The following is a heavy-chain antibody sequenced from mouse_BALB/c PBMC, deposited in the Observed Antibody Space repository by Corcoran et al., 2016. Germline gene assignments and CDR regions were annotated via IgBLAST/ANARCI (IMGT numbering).Heavy chain of an antibody. CDR3: ARAPLHYYAMDY. Sequence: QIQLVQSGPELKKPGETVKISCKASGYTFTNYGMNWVKQAPGKGLKWMGWINTYTGEPTYADDFKGRFAFSLEISASTAYLQNNNLKNEDTATYFCARAPLHYYAMDYWGQGTSVTVSS. CDR2: INTYTGEP. V-gene: IGHV9-3-1*01. CDR1: GYTFTNYG. D-gene: IGHD6-1*01. J-gene: IGHJ4*01.